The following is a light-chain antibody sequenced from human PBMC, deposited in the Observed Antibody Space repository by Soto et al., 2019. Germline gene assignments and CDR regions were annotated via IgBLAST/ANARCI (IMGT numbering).Light chain of an antibody. CDR2: GAS. V-gene: IGKV3-20*01. CDR1: RDVSSKY. CDR3: QQYETSPRT. J-gene: IGKJ1*01. Sequence: IVLTQSPGTLSLSPGERATLSCRASRDVSSKYLAWYQQKPGQAPRXFIYGASGRETGIPARFSGSGSETEFTLTISRLEPEDFAVYYCQQYETSPRTFGQGTKVDIK.